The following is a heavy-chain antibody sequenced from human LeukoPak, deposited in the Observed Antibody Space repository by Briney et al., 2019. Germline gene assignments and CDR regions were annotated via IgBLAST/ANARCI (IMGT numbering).Heavy chain of an antibody. V-gene: IGHV3-15*01. D-gene: IGHD3-9*01. CDR1: GFTFSNAW. Sequence: PGGSLRLSCAASGFTFSNAWMNWVRQAPGKGLEWVARIKSKTDGGTTDYAAPVKGRFTISRDDSKNTLYLQMNSLKTEDTAVYYCTTDKRYFDWLTNHDYWGQGTLVTVSS. J-gene: IGHJ4*02. CDR3: TTDKRYFDWLTNHDY. CDR2: IKSKTDGGTT.